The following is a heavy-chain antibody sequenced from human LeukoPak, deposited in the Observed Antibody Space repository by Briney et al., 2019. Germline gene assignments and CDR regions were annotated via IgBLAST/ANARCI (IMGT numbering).Heavy chain of an antibody. CDR2: ISTYNGNT. D-gene: IGHD6-13*01. V-gene: IGHV1-18*01. Sequence: ASVKVSCKASGYTFTSYGISWVRQAPGQGLEWMGWISTYNGNTNYAQKLQGRVTMSTDTSTSTAYMELRSLRSDDTAVYYCARRRIAAARYYYYYMDVWGKGTTVTISS. CDR1: GYTFTSYG. CDR3: ARRRIAAARYYYYYMDV. J-gene: IGHJ6*03.